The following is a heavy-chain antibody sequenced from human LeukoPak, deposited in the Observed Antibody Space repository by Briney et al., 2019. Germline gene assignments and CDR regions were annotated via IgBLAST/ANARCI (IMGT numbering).Heavy chain of an antibody. CDR1: GGSISSGGYY. CDR3: ASSDTGYNWFDP. J-gene: IGHJ5*02. D-gene: IGHD5-18*01. CDR2: IYYSGST. Sequence: SETLSLTCTVSGGSISSGGYYWSWIRQHPGKGLEWIGYIYYSGSTYYNPSLKSRVTISVDTSKNQFSLKLSSVTAADTAVYYCASSDTGYNWFDPWGQGTLVTVSS. V-gene: IGHV4-31*03.